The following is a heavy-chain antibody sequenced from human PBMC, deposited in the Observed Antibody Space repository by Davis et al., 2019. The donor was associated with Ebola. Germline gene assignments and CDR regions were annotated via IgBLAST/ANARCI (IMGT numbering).Heavy chain of an antibody. V-gene: IGHV3-21*01. J-gene: IGHJ6*03. D-gene: IGHD2-2*01. CDR3: ATKGSVDCYCMDV. Sequence: PGGSLRLSCAASGFTFSSYSMNWVRQAPGKGLEWVSSISSSSSYIYYADSVKGRFTISRDNAKNSLYLQMNSLRAEDTAVYYCATKGSVDCYCMDVWGKGTTVTVSS. CDR1: GFTFSSYS. CDR2: ISSSSSYI.